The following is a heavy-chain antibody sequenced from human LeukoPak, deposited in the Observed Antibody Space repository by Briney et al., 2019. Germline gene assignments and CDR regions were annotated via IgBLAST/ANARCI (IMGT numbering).Heavy chain of an antibody. CDR2: IKQDGSEK. CDR1: GFTFSSYW. J-gene: IGHJ4*02. V-gene: IGHV3-7*01. D-gene: IGHD5-12*01. CDR3: ARDRGVWWLPHY. Sequence: PGGSLRLSCAASGFTFSSYWMSWVRQAPGKGLEWVANIKQDGSEKYYVDSVKGRFTISRDNAENSLYLQMNSLRAEDTAVCYCARDRGVWWLPHYWGQGTLVTVSS.